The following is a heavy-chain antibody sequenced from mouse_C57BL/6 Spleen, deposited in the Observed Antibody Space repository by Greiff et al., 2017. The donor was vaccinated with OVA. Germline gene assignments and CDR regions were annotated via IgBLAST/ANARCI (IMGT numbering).Heavy chain of an antibody. CDR2: ISSGGSYT. Sequence: EVQLVESGGDLVKPGGSLKLSCAASGFTFSSYGMSWVRQTPDKRLEWVATISSGGSYTYYPDSVKGRFTISRDNAKNTLYLQMSSLKSEDTAMYYCARHAYDSNSSWFAYWGQGTLVTVSA. D-gene: IGHD2-5*01. CDR3: ARHAYDSNSSWFAY. CDR1: GFTFSSYG. V-gene: IGHV5-6*01. J-gene: IGHJ3*01.